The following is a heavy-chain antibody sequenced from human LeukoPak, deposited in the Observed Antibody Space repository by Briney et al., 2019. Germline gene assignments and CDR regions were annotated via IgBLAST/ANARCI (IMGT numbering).Heavy chain of an antibody. CDR3: ARDKYCSDGNCDGGSKFDY. CDR2: IYSDNT. Sequence: GGSLRLSCTVSGFTVSSNSMSWVRQAPGKGLEWVSFIYSDNTHYSDSVKGRSTISRDNSKNTLYLQMNSLRAEDTGVYYCARDKYCSDGNCDGGSKFDYWGQGTLVTVSS. CDR1: GFTVSSNS. J-gene: IGHJ4*02. D-gene: IGHD2-15*01. V-gene: IGHV3-53*01.